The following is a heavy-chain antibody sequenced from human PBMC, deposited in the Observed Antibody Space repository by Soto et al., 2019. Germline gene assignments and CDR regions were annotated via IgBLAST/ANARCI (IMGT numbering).Heavy chain of an antibody. Sequence: GASVKVSCKASGYTFTSYAMHWVRQAPGQRLEWMGWINAGNGNTKYSQKFQGRVTITRDTSASTAYMELSSLRSEDTAVYYCARDRNSSSWLYYYYYYGMDVWGQGTTVTVSS. D-gene: IGHD6-13*01. V-gene: IGHV1-3*01. CDR2: INAGNGNT. J-gene: IGHJ6*02. CDR3: ARDRNSSSWLYYYYYYGMDV. CDR1: GYTFTSYA.